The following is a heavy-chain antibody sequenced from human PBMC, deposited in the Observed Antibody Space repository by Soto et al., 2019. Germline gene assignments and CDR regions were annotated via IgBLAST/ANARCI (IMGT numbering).Heavy chain of an antibody. V-gene: IGHV3-33*01. D-gene: IGHD1-1*01. CDR2: IRYDGSRK. Sequence: QVQLVESGGGVVQPGRSLRLSCTPSGFIFSSYGMHWVRQAPGKGLEWLAVIRYDGSRKYYADSVKGRFTISRDNSENTLFLQMNSLRAEDTAVYYCARVQQTRGAYDSPFDYWGQGTLVTVSS. CDR1: GFIFSSYG. CDR3: ARVQQTRGAYDSPFDY. J-gene: IGHJ4*02.